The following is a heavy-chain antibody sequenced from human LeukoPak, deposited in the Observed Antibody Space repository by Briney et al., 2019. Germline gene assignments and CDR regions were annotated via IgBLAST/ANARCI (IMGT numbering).Heavy chain of an antibody. CDR1: GFDFSRYW. J-gene: IGHJ4*02. Sequence: PGGSLRLSCAGSGFDFSRYWMAWVRQAPGKGLEWVASINQDVSRTHYVNSVKGRFTISRDNAKSSLFLQMTSLRVEDTAVYYCARLKDDVTKFDYWGQGTLVTPSS. D-gene: IGHD2-8*01. CDR3: ARLKDDVTKFDY. V-gene: IGHV3-7*01. CDR2: INQDVSRT.